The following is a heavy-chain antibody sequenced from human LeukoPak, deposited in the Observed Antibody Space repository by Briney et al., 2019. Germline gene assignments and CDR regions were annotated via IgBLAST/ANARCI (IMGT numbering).Heavy chain of an antibody. J-gene: IGHJ4*02. CDR1: GFTSSSYA. D-gene: IGHD6-13*01. Sequence: GGSLRLSCAASGFTSSSYALNWVRQAPGKGLEWVASVSGSGDRMYHADSVKGRFTISRDNSKNTIYLQMNSLRAEDTALYYCAKAAAAPGFDFWGQGTLVTVSS. V-gene: IGHV3-23*01. CDR2: VSGSGDRM. CDR3: AKAAAAPGFDF.